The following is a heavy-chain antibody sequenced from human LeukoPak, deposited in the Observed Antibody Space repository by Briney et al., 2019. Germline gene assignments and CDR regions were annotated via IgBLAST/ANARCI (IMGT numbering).Heavy chain of an antibody. Sequence: GGSLRLSCAASGFTFSSYWMHWVRQAPGKGLVWVSRISSDGSSTSYADSVKGRFTISRDNAKNTLYLQMNSLRADDTAVYYCARGTGYELLDSWGQGTRVAVSS. CDR2: ISSDGSST. D-gene: IGHD5-12*01. V-gene: IGHV3-74*01. J-gene: IGHJ4*02. CDR3: ARGTGYELLDS. CDR1: GFTFSSYW.